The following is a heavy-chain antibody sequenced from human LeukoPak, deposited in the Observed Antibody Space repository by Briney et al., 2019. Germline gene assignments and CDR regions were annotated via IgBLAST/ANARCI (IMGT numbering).Heavy chain of an antibody. V-gene: IGHV4-34*01. J-gene: IGHJ4*02. CDR1: GGSFSGYY. CDR2: INHSGST. D-gene: IGHD2-2*01. CDR3: ARRSIVVVPAANGGFDY. Sequence: SETLSLTCAVYGGSFSGYYWSWIRQPPGKGLEWIGEINHSGSTNYNPSLKSRVTISVDTSKNQFSLKLSSVTAADTAVYYCARRSIVVVPAANGGFDYWGQGTLVTVSS.